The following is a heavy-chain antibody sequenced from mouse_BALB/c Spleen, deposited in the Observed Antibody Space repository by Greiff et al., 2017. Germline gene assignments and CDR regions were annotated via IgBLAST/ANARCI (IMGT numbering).Heavy chain of an antibody. CDR2: ISSGGSYT. D-gene: IGHD1-1*01. CDR1: GFTFSSYA. J-gene: IGHJ3*01. CDR3: AREDSSYEFAY. V-gene: IGHV5-9-4*01. Sequence: EVNLVESGGGLVKPGGSLKLSCAASGFTFSSYAMSWVRQSPEKRLEWVAEISSGGSYTYYPDTVTGRFTISRDNAKNTLYLEMSSLRSEDTAMYYCAREDSSYEFAYWGQGTLVTVSA.